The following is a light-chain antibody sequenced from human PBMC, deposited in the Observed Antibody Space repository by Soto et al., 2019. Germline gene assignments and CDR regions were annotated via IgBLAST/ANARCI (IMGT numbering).Light chain of an antibody. V-gene: IGKV3-11*01. CDR3: QQRGNWPYT. CDR1: QSVASY. Sequence: PGERATLSCRASQSVASYLAWYQQKPGQAPRLLIYDASNRATGIPARFSGSGSGTDFTLTISSLEPEDFAVYYCQQRGNWPYTFGPGTKVDIK. CDR2: DAS. J-gene: IGKJ3*01.